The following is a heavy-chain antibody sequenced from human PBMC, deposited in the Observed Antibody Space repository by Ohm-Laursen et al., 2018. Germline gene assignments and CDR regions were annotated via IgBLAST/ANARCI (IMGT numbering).Heavy chain of an antibody. CDR3: ARGYLKEVIISNRYNWFDP. CDR1: GDSVSSDY. Sequence: TLSLTCTVSGDSVSSDYWSWIRQPPGKGLEWIGYIYDSGSTNYNPSLKGRVTISVDTSKNQFSLKLSSVTAADTAVYYCARGYLKEVIISNRYNWFDPWGQGTLVTVSS. CDR2: IYDSGST. V-gene: IGHV4-59*02. J-gene: IGHJ5*02. D-gene: IGHD3-22*01.